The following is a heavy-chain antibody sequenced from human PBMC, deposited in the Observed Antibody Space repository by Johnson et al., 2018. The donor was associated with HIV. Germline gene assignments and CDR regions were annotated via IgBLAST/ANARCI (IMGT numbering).Heavy chain of an antibody. J-gene: IGHJ3*02. CDR1: GFTFSSYA. Sequence: LGVSCAASGFTFSSYAMHWVRQAPGKGLEWVAVISYDGSNKYYADSVKGRFTISRDNSKNTLYLQMNSLRAEDTAVYYCARALTTDAFDIWGQGTMVTVSS. CDR3: ARALTTDAFDI. CDR2: ISYDGSNK. V-gene: IGHV3-30-3*01. D-gene: IGHD4-17*01.